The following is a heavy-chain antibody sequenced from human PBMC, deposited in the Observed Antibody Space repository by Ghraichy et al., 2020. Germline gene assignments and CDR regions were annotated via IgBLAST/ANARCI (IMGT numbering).Heavy chain of an antibody. CDR2: MRYSGGS. CDR3: ARGCWGHYFDY. J-gene: IGHJ4*02. CDR1: GGSVSSGSYY. D-gene: IGHD4/OR15-4a*01. V-gene: IGHV4-61*01. Sequence: SETLSLTCTVSGGSVSSGSYYWSWIRQPPGKGLEWIGYMRYSGGSKYSPSLKSRVTISLDTSKNQFSLNLNSVTAADTAFYYCARGCWGHYFDYWGRGTLDTVTP.